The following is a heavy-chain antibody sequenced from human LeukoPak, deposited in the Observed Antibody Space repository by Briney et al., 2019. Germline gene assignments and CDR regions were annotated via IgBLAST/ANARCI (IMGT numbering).Heavy chain of an antibody. CDR3: ARDRGYGDYAVGYY. CDR2: IYTSGST. J-gene: IGHJ4*02. D-gene: IGHD4-17*01. V-gene: IGHV4-4*07. Sequence: NPSETLSLTCTVSGGSISSHYWSWVRQPAGKGLESIGRIYTSGSTNYNPSLKSRVTMSVDTSKNQFSLKLSSVTAADTAVYYCARDRGYGDYAVGYYWGQGTLVTVSS. CDR1: GGSISSHY.